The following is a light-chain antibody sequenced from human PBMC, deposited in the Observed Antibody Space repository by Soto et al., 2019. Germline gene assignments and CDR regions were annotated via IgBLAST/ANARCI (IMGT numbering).Light chain of an antibody. CDR1: SSDVGGYNY. J-gene: IGLJ1*01. Sequence: QSVLTQPASVSGSPGQSITISCTGTSSDVGGYNYVSWYQLHPGKAPKLMIFEVSNRPSGVSLRFSGSKSGNTASLTISGLQAADEADYYCKSYAGSNTYVFGTGTKVTVL. CDR3: KSYAGSNTYV. V-gene: IGLV2-14*01. CDR2: EVS.